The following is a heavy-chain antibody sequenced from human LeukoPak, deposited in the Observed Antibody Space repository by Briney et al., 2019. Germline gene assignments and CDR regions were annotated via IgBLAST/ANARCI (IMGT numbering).Heavy chain of an antibody. CDR3: GRDVLLWFGEPDDAFDI. J-gene: IGHJ3*02. V-gene: IGHV3-23*01. CDR2: ISGSGGST. D-gene: IGHD3-10*01. CDR1: GFTLSNNW. Sequence: GGSLRLSCAASGFTLSNNWMSWVRHAPGKGLEWVSAISGSGGSTYYADSVKGRFTISRDNSKNTLYLQMNSLRAEDTAVYYCGRDVLLWFGEPDDAFDIWGQGTMVTVSS.